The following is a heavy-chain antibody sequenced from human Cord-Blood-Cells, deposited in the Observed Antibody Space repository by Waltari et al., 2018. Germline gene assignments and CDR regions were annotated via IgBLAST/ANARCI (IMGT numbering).Heavy chain of an antibody. J-gene: IGHJ6*03. CDR1: GFTFVDLA. V-gene: IGHV3-9*01. CDR2: ISGNSGSI. CDR3: AKDISGDYYYYMDV. Sequence: EVQLVESGGGLVQPGRSLGLSCEASGFTFVDLALPWVRPAPGKGLEWVSGISGNSGSIGYADSVKGRFTISRDNAKNSLYLQMNSLRAEDTALYYCAKDISGDYYYYMDVWGKGTTVTVSS. D-gene: IGHD3-10*01.